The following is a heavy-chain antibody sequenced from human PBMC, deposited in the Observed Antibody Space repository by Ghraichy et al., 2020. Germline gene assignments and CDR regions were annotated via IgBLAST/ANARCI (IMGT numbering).Heavy chain of an antibody. V-gene: IGHV1-18*04. CDR3: ARDYRLQRRGDYFDY. CDR2: ISVYNGNT. J-gene: IGHJ4*02. CDR1: GYTFTSYG. D-gene: IGHD4-11*01. Sequence: ASVKVSCKASGYTFTSYGISWVRQAPGQGLEWMGWISVYNGNTNYAQKLQGRVTMTTDTSTSTAYMELRSLRSDDTAVYYCARDYRLQRRGDYFDYWGQGTLVTVSS.